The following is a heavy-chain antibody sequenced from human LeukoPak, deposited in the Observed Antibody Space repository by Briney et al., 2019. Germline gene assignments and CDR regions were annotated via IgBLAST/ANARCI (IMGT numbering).Heavy chain of an antibody. Sequence: PGGSLRPSCAASGFTVSSNYMSWVRQAPGKGLEWVSVIYSGGSTYYADSVKGRFTISRDDPHNTLYLQMNSLRAEDTAVYFCARGGVDYYGSGTYYLMYYFDYWGHGALVTVSS. J-gene: IGHJ4*01. CDR2: IYSGGST. CDR1: GFTVSSNY. D-gene: IGHD3-10*01. V-gene: IGHV3-53*01. CDR3: ARGGVDYYGSGTYYLMYYFDY.